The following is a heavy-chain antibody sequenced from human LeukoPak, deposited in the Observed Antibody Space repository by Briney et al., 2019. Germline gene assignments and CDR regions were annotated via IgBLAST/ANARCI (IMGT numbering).Heavy chain of an antibody. V-gene: IGHV3-7*03. CDR3: ARVLVGALDY. D-gene: IGHD1-26*01. CDR2: IKEDGSEK. J-gene: IGHJ4*02. Sequence: PGGSLRLSCAASGFTFRSYWMGWFRQAPGKGLEWVANIKEDGSEKSYVDSVKGRFTISRDNAKNLLYLQMNSLRAEETAVYYCARVLVGALDYWGQGTLVTVSS. CDR1: GFTFRSYW.